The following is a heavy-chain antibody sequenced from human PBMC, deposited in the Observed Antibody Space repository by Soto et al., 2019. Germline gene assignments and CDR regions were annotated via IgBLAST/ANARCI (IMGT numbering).Heavy chain of an antibody. CDR2: ISGSGGST. Sequence: PGGSLRLSCAASGFTFSSYARSWVRQAPGKGLEWVSAISGSGGSTYYADSVKGRFTIPRDNSKNTLYLQMNSLRAEDTAVYYCAKVAGVVAATPPYNWFDPWGQGTLVTVSX. V-gene: IGHV3-23*01. CDR3: AKVAGVVAATPPYNWFDP. D-gene: IGHD2-15*01. CDR1: GFTFSSYA. J-gene: IGHJ5*02.